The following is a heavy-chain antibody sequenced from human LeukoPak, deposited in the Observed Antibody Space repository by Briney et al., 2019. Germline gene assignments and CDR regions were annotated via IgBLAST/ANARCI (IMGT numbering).Heavy chain of an antibody. CDR3: AREGQGVVAATKGYYFDY. CDR2: ISSSGSTI. V-gene: IGHV3-48*04. J-gene: IGHJ4*02. D-gene: IGHD2-15*01. Sequence: GGSLRLSCAASGFTFNNYWMTWVRQAPGKGLEWVSYISSSGSTIYYADSVKGRFTISRDNAKNSLYLQMNSLRAEDTAVYYCAREGQGVVAATKGYYFDYWGQGTLVTVSS. CDR1: GFTFNNYW.